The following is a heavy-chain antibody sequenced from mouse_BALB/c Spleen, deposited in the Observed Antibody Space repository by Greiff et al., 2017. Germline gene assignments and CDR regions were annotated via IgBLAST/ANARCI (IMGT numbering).Heavy chain of an antibody. CDR3: ARHYDYYAMDY. CDR1: GYTFTSYW. V-gene: IGHV1S81*02. D-gene: IGHD1-1*02. Sequence: VQLQQSGAELVKPGASVKLSCKASGYTFTSYWMHWVKQRPGQGLEWIGEINPSNGRTNYNEKFKSKATLTVDKSSSTAYMQLSSLTSEDSAVYYCARHYDYYAMDYWGQGTSVTVSS. J-gene: IGHJ4*01. CDR2: INPSNGRT.